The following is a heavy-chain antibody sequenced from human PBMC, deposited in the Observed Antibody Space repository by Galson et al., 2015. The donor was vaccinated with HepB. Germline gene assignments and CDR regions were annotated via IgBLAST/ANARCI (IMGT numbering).Heavy chain of an antibody. D-gene: IGHD3-10*01. V-gene: IGHV1-18*01. CDR3: ARDSKGAGGYNWFDP. CDR2: ISAYNGNT. J-gene: IGHJ5*02. Sequence: SVKVSCKASGYTFTSYGISWVRQAPGQGLEWMGWISAYNGNTNYAQKLQGRVTMTTDTSTSTAYMELRSLRSEDTAVYYCARDSKGAGGYNWFDPWGQGTLVTVSS. CDR1: GYTFTSYG.